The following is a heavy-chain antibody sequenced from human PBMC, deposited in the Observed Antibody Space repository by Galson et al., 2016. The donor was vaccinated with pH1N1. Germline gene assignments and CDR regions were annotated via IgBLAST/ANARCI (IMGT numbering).Heavy chain of an antibody. D-gene: IGHD6-6*01. CDR3: ARHQSSSDDYFFYNMDV. Sequence: QSGAEVKKPGESLKISCKGSGYIFSTFWIGWVRQMPGKGLECMGIVYPGDSDTRYNPSFKAQVTISVDKSISTAYLQWSSLKASDSAIYFCARHQSSSDDYFFYNMDVWGQGTTVTVSS. V-gene: IGHV5-51*01. J-gene: IGHJ6*02. CDR1: GYIFSTFW. CDR2: VYPGDSDT.